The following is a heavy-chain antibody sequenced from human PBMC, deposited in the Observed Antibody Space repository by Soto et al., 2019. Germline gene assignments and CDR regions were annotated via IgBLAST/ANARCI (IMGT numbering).Heavy chain of an antibody. Sequence: GASVKVSCQASGYTFTSYDINWVRQATGQGLEWMGWMNPNSGNTGYAQKFQGRVTMTRNTSISTAYMELSSLRSEDTAVYYCARGRPRSYYSRYGMDVWGQGTTVTVSS. J-gene: IGHJ6*02. V-gene: IGHV1-8*01. CDR1: GYTFTSYD. CDR3: ARGRPRSYYSRYGMDV. CDR2: MNPNSGNT. D-gene: IGHD1-26*01.